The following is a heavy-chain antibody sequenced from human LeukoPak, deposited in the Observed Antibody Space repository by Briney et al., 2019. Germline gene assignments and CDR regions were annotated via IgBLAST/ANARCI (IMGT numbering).Heavy chain of an antibody. J-gene: IGHJ4*02. Sequence: PSETLSLTCTVSGGSISSYYWSWIRQPAGKGLEWIGRIYSRGSTNYNPSLKSRVTMSVDTSKNQFSLKLSSVTAADTAVYYCARDSFCTNDVCLGYWGQGTLVTVSS. CDR3: ARDSFCTNDVCLGY. D-gene: IGHD2-8*01. V-gene: IGHV4-4*07. CDR1: GGSISSYY. CDR2: IYSRGST.